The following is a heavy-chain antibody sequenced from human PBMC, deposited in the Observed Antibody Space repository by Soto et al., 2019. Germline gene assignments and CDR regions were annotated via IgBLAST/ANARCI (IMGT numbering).Heavy chain of an antibody. CDR2: INAGNGNT. CDR1: GYTFTSYA. J-gene: IGHJ4*02. D-gene: IGHD6-19*01. CDR3: ARSPGMAVADY. V-gene: IGHV1-3*05. Sequence: QVQLVQSGAEEKKPGASVKVSCKASGYTFTSYAMHWVRQAPGQRLEWMGWINAGNGNTKYSQKFQGRVTITRDTAASTAYMELSSRRSADTAVSYCARSPGMAVADYWGQGPLVTVSS.